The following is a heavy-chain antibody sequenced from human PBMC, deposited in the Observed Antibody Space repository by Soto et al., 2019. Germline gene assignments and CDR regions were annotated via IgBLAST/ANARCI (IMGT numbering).Heavy chain of an antibody. D-gene: IGHD2-2*01. CDR3: AKDRGYCSSTSCYDALDI. V-gene: IGHV3-23*01. CDR1: GFTFSSYA. CDR2: ISGSGGST. Sequence: GGSLRLSCAASGFTFSSYAMSWVRQAPGKGLEWVSAISGSGGSTYYADSVKGRFTISRDNSKNTLYLQMNSLRAEDTAVYYCAKDRGYCSSTSCYDALDIWGQGTMVTVSS. J-gene: IGHJ3*02.